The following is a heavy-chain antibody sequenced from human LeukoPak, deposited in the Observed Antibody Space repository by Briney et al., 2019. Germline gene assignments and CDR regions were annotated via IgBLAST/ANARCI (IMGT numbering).Heavy chain of an antibody. CDR2: VDPEDGET. D-gene: IGHD1-26*01. J-gene: IGHJ3*02. CDR1: GYTFTDYY. Sequence: ASVKVSCKVSGYTFTDYYMHWVQQAPGKGLEWMGFVDPEDGETIYAEKFQGRVAITADTSTDTAYTELSSLRSEDTAVYYCATDLSRWELLDAFDIWGQGTMVTVSS. V-gene: IGHV1-69-2*01. CDR3: ATDLSRWELLDAFDI.